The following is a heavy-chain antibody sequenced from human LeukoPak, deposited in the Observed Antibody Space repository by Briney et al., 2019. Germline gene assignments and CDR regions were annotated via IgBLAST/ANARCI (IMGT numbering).Heavy chain of an antibody. D-gene: IGHD2-2*01. CDR1: GYTLTGYY. Sequence: ASVKVSCKASGYTLTGYYMHWVRQAPGQGLEWMGWINPNSGGTKYAQKFQGRVTMTRDTSIRTAYMELSRLRSDDTAVYYCASGVVTAAIGWNWFDPWGQGTPVTVSP. CDR2: INPNSGGT. V-gene: IGHV1-2*02. J-gene: IGHJ5*02. CDR3: ASGVVTAAIGWNWFDP.